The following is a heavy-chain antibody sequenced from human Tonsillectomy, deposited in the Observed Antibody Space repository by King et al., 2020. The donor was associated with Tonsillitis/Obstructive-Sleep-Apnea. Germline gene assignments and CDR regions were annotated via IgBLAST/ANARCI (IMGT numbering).Heavy chain of an antibody. CDR3: GAGAGP. CDR1: GFTFSTYP. Sequence: VQLVESGGGVVQPGRSLRLSCAASGFTFSTYPMHWVRQALGKGLEWVAVISNDGSNKYYADSVKGRFTISRDNSKNTLYLQMSALRAEDTAVYYCGAGAGPWGQGTLVTVSS. V-gene: IGHV3-30*04. J-gene: IGHJ5*02. CDR2: ISNDGSNK. D-gene: IGHD4/OR15-4a*01.